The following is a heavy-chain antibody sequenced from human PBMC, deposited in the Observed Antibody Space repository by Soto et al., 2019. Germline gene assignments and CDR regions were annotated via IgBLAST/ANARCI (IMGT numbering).Heavy chain of an antibody. Sequence: QVQLVQSGAEVKKPGSSVKVSCKASGGTFSSYTISWVRQAPGQGLEWMGRIIPILGIANYAQKFQGRVTITADKSTSTAYMELSSLRSEDTAVYYCARDRMTGTLENYYYMDVWGKGTTDTVSS. J-gene: IGHJ6*03. CDR3: ARDRMTGTLENYYYMDV. V-gene: IGHV1-69*08. D-gene: IGHD1-7*01. CDR2: IIPILGIA. CDR1: GGTFSSYT.